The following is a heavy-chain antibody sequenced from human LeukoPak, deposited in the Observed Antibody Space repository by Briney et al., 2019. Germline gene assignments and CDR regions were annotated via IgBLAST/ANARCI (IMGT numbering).Heavy chain of an antibody. CDR2: IRYDGSNK. D-gene: IGHD6-13*01. J-gene: IGHJ4*02. CDR1: GFTFSSYG. Sequence: GGSLRLSCAASGFTFSSYGMHWVRQAPGKGLEWVAFIRYDGSNKYYADSVKGRFTISRDNSKNTLYLQMNSLRAEDTAVYYCAKDPGKSAPSSFDYWGQGTLVTVSS. V-gene: IGHV3-30*02. CDR3: AKDPGKSAPSSFDY.